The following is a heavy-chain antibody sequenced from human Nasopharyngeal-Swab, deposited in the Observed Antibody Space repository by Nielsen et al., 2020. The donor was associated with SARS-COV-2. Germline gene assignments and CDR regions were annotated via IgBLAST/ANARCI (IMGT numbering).Heavy chain of an antibody. J-gene: IGHJ6*02. CDR3: ARGRLSNYYGMDV. Sequence: WVRQAPGQGLEWMGWMNPNSGNTGYAQKFQGRVTMTRNTSICTAYMELSSLRSEDTAVYYCARGRLSNYYGMDVWGQGTTVTVSS. CDR2: MNPNSGNT. D-gene: IGHD3-16*02. V-gene: IGHV1-8*01.